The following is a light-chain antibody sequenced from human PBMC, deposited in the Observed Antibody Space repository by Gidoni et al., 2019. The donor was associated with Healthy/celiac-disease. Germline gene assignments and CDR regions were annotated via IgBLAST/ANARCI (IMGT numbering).Light chain of an antibody. J-gene: IGKJ4*01. V-gene: IGKV1-8*01. CDR2: AAS. Sequence: AIQMTQSPSSFSASTGDRVTITCRASQGISSYLAWYQQKPGKAPKLLIYAASTLQSGVPSRFSGSGSGTDFTLTISCLQSEDFATYYCQQYYSYPLLTFGGGTKVEIK. CDR3: QQYYSYPLLT. CDR1: QGISSY.